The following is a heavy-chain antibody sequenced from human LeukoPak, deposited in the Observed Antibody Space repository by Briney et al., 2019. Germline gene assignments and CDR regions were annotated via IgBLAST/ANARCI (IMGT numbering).Heavy chain of an antibody. CDR3: ARTSQYSSLFDY. J-gene: IGHJ4*02. CDR2: IIPIFGTA. D-gene: IGHD6-19*01. CDR1: GGTFSSYA. Sequence: ASVKVSCKXSGGTFSSYAISWVRQAPGQGLEWMGGIIPIFGTANYAQKFQGRVTITADESTSTAYMELSSLRSEDTAVYYCARTSQYSSLFDYWGQGTLVTVSS. V-gene: IGHV1-69*13.